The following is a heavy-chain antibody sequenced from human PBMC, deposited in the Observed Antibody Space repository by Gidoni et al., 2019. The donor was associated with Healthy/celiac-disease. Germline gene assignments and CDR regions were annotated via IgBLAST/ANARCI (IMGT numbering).Heavy chain of an antibody. CDR3: ARGRLERKYCSSTSCYVGGDQRGYYYYGMDV. CDR1: GGSCSGYY. V-gene: IGHV4-34*01. Sequence: QVQLQPWGAGLLKPSETLSLTLAVYGGSCSGYYCGGNRPPPGKALEWIGEINHSGSTNYNPSLKSRVTISVDTSKNQFSLKLSSVTAADTAVYYCARGRLERKYCSSTSCYVGGDQRGYYYYGMDVWGQGTTVTVSS. CDR2: INHSGST. J-gene: IGHJ6*02. D-gene: IGHD2-2*01.